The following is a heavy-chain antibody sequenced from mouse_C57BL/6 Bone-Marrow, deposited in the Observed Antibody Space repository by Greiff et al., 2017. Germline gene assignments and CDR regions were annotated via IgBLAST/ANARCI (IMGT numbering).Heavy chain of an antibody. Sequence: EVKLQESGPGLVKPSQSLSLTCSVTGYSITSGYYWNWIRQFPGNKLEWMGYISYDGSNNYNPSLKNRISITRDTSKNQFFLKLNSVTTEDTATYYCAREGGWLLGYWGQGTTLTVSS. CDR3: AREGGWLLGY. J-gene: IGHJ2*01. CDR1: GYSITSGYY. V-gene: IGHV3-6*01. D-gene: IGHD2-3*01. CDR2: ISYDGSN.